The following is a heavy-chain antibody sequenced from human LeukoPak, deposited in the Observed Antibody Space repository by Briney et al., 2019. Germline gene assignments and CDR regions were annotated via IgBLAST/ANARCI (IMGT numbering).Heavy chain of an antibody. V-gene: IGHV1-69*13. J-gene: IGHJ3*02. CDR3: ARERGNMVREVIIGKRGAFDI. Sequence: ASVKVSCKASGGTFSSYAISWVRQAPGQGLEWMGGIIPIFGTANYAQKFQGRVTITADESTSTAYMELSSLRSEDTAVYYCARERGNMVREVIIGKRGAFDIWGQGTMVTVSS. CDR1: GGTFSSYA. D-gene: IGHD3-10*01. CDR2: IIPIFGTA.